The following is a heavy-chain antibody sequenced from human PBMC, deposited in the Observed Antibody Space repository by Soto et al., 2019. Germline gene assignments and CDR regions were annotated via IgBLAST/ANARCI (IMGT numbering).Heavy chain of an antibody. CDR3: ARRPDATIKDISYYYAPDV. V-gene: IGHV3-48*02. CDR2: ISSSSNTL. CDR1: GFTISPYN. Sequence: PGGSLRLSCAASGFTISPYNMIWVRQAPGKGLQWVSYISSSSNTLYYGDSVRGRFTISRDNAKNSLYLQMNSLRDEDTAVYYCARRPDATIKDISYYYAPDVWGQGTTVTVSS. J-gene: IGHJ6*02. D-gene: IGHD2-2*01.